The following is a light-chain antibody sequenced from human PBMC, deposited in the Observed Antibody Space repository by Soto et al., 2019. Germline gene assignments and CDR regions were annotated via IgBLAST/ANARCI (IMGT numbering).Light chain of an antibody. J-gene: IGLJ2*01. CDR3: CSYRSTTTLVV. Sequence: QSALTQPASVSGSLGQSITISCTGTSSDVGGYAYVSWYQQYPGKAPKLMIYEVRNRPSGVSNRFSGSKSGNTASLTISGLQAEDEAEYYCCSYRSTTTLVVFGGGTKLTVL. CDR1: SSDVGGYAY. CDR2: EVR. V-gene: IGLV2-14*01.